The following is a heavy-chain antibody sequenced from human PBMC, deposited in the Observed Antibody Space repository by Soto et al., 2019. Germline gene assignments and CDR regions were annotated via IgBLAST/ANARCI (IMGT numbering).Heavy chain of an antibody. CDR3: ARTVTGYYGMDV. CDR1: GGSFSGYY. CDR2: INHSGST. D-gene: IGHD2-21*02. V-gene: IGHV4-34*01. Sequence: QVQLQQWGAGLLKPSETLSLTCAVYGGSFSGYYWSWIRQPPGKGLEWIGEINHSGSTNYNPSLKSRVTITVDTSKNHFSLKLSYVTAADTAVYYCARTVTGYYGMDVWGQGTTVTVSS. J-gene: IGHJ6*02.